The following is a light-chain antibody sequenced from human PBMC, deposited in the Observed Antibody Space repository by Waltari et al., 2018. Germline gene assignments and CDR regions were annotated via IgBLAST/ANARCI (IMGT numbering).Light chain of an antibody. J-gene: IGKJ2*01. CDR3: QQCYGSPYT. Sequence: DIVMTQSPDSLGVSLGERATLHCKSTQSVFYANNKNYLSWYQQRPGHPPKLLIYWASTQASGVPDRFSGSGSGTDFTLTISSLLAEDAAIYYCQQCYGSPYTFGQGTKLDI. CDR1: QSVFYANNKNY. V-gene: IGKV4-1*01. CDR2: WAS.